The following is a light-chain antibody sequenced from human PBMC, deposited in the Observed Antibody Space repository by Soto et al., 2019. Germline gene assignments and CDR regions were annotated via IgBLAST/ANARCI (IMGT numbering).Light chain of an antibody. J-gene: IGLJ2*01. CDR2: EVS. Sequence: QSALTQPASVSGSPGQSITISCTGTSSDVGGYNYVSWYQQHPGKAPKLMIYEVSNRPSGVPDRFSGSKSGNTASLTVSGLQAEDEADYYCSSYAGSNMVVFGGGTKLTVL. CDR3: SSYAGSNMVV. CDR1: SSDVGGYNY. V-gene: IGLV2-8*01.